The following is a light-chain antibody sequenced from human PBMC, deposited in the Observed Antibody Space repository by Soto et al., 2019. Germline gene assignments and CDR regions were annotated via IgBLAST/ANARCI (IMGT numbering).Light chain of an antibody. CDR1: SSDVGGYDY. CDR3: SSYTSSSTVV. CDR2: NVR. Sequence: QSALTQPASVSGSPGQSITISCTGTSSDVGGYDYVSWYQQHPGKAPKLMIYNVRNRPSGVSNRFSGSEAGNTASLTISGLQAEDEAAYYCSSYTSSSTVVFGGGTQLTVL. J-gene: IGLJ2*01. V-gene: IGLV2-14*01.